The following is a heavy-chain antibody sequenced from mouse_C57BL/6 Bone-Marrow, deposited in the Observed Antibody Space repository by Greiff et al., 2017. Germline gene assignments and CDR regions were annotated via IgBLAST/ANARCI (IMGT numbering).Heavy chain of an antibody. CDR1: GYSFTGYY. Sequence: VHVKQSGPELVKPGASVKISCKASGYSFTGYYMNWVKQSPEKSLEWIGEINPSTGGTTYNQKFKAKATLTVDKSSSTAYMQLKSLTSEDSAVYYCARAELTGTPYYAMDYWGQGTSVTVSS. D-gene: IGHD4-1*01. V-gene: IGHV1-42*01. CDR2: INPSTGGT. CDR3: ARAELTGTPYYAMDY. J-gene: IGHJ4*01.